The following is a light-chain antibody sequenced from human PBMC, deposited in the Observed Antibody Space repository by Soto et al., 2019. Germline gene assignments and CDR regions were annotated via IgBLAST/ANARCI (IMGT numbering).Light chain of an antibody. CDR2: AAS. V-gene: IGKV1-39*01. J-gene: IGKJ4*01. CDR3: QQSYRTPLT. Sequence: DIQMTQSPSSLSASVGDTVTITCRASQSISIYLNWYQQKPGKAPSLLIYAASGLQNGVPSRFSGSGSGTDFTLTISSLQREDFATYYCQQSYRTPLTFGGGTKVEIK. CDR1: QSISIY.